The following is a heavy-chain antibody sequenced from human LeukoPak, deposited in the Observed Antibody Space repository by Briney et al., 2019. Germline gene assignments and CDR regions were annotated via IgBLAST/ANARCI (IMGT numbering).Heavy chain of an antibody. Sequence: GGSLRLSRAASGFTFSSYWMSWVRQAPGKGLEWVANIKQDGSEKYYVDSVKGRFTISRDNAKNSLYLQMNSLRVEDTAVYYCARETSVGTRGGLWGSYRLKWFDPWGQGTLGTVSS. V-gene: IGHV3-7*01. CDR1: GFTFSSYW. D-gene: IGHD3-16*02. CDR3: ARETSVGTRGGLWGSYRLKWFDP. J-gene: IGHJ5*02. CDR2: IKQDGSEK.